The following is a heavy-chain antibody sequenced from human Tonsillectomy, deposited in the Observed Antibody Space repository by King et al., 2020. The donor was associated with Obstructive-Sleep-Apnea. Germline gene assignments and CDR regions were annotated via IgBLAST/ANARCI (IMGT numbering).Heavy chain of an antibody. J-gene: IGHJ4*02. CDR3: ARADRDIAMGLFDY. V-gene: IGHV4-39*07. CDR1: GGSISSNSY. CDR2: IYYSGST. Sequence: QLQESGPGLVKPSETLSLTCTVSGGSISSNSYWGWIRRPPGKGLEWIGHIYYSGSTYYNPSLKSRVTISVDTSKNQFSLELNSVTAADTAVYYCARADRDIAMGLFDYWGQGTLVTVSS. D-gene: IGHD5-18*01.